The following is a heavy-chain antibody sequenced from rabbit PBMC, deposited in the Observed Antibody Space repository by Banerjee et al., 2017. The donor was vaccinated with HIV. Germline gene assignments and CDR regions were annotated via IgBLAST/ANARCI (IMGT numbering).Heavy chain of an antibody. D-gene: IGHD2-1*01. V-gene: IGHV1S43*01. CDR2: IYTGRGST. Sequence: QQQLEESGGGLVKPGGTLTLTCKASGIDFSSYYRMCWVRQAPGKGLEWIGIIYTGRGSTDYASWVNGRFTISSDNAQNTVDLQMNSLTAADTATYFCAGATSIYTFNFWGPGTLVTVS. CDR1: GIDFSSYYR. J-gene: IGHJ4*01. CDR3: AGATSIYTFNF.